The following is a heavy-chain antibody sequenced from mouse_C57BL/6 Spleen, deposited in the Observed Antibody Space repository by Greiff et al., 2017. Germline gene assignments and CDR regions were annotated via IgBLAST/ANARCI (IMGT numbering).Heavy chain of an antibody. V-gene: IGHV1-55*01. Sequence: QVQLQQPGAELVKPGASVKMSCKASGYTFTSYWITWVKQRPGQGLEWIGDIYPGSGSTNYNEKFKSKATLTVDTSSSTAYMQLSSLTYEDSAVYYCARNPSLLYEFDYWGQGTTLTVSS. D-gene: IGHD1-1*01. CDR1: GYTFTSYW. CDR3: ARNPSLLYEFDY. J-gene: IGHJ2*01. CDR2: IYPGSGST.